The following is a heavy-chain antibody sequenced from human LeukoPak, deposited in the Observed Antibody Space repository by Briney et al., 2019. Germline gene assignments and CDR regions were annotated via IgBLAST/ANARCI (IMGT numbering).Heavy chain of an antibody. CDR2: IRYDGSNK. CDR1: GFSRYG. Sequence: GGSLRLSCAASGFSRYGMHWVRQAPGKGLEWVAFIRYDGSNKYYADSVKGRFTISRDNSRNTLYLQMNSLRAEDTAVYYCAKGDNYYGSGSYPDYWGQGTLVTVSS. CDR3: AKGDNYYGSGSYPDY. D-gene: IGHD3-10*01. V-gene: IGHV3-30*02. J-gene: IGHJ4*02.